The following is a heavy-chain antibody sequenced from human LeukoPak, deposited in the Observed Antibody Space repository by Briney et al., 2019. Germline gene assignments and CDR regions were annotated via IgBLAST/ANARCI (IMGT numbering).Heavy chain of an antibody. V-gene: IGHV3-66*01. D-gene: IGHD1/OR15-1a*01. Sequence: GGSLRLSCAASGFTVSSKYMNWVRQAPGKGLEWVSVIYTDGSTYYADSVRARFSISRDDSKNTLSLQMNSLRAEGTAVYYCAIGHYRNIPGWGQGTLVTVSS. CDR1: GFTVSSKY. CDR2: IYTDGST. CDR3: AIGHYRNIPG. J-gene: IGHJ4*02.